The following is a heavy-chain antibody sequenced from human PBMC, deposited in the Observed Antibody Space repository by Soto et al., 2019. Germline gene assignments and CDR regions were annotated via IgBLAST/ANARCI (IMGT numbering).Heavy chain of an antibody. J-gene: IGHJ6*02. D-gene: IGHD5-12*01. CDR2: ISHSGST. Sequence: KPSETLSLTCAVNGGSFSDYYWSWVRQPPGKGLEWIGEISHSGSTSYNPSLKSRVTISIDTSKNKVSLKLSSVSAADTAMYYCARGVQRQFGGYKGLGYHGMDVWGQGTTVTVSS. CDR1: GGSFSDYY. CDR3: ARGVQRQFGGYKGLGYHGMDV. V-gene: IGHV4-34*01.